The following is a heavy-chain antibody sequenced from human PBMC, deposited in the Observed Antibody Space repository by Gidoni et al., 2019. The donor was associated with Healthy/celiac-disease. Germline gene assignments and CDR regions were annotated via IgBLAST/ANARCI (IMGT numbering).Heavy chain of an antibody. J-gene: IGHJ6*02. V-gene: IGHV3-15*01. D-gene: IGHD2-15*01. CDR3: TTVVAAVVYYYYGMDV. CDR2: IKSKTDGGTT. Sequence: EVQLVESGGGLVKPGGSLRLSCAASGFTFSNAWRSWVRQAPGKGLEWVGRIKSKTDGGTTDYAAPVKGRFTISRDDSKNTLYLQMNSLKTEDTAVYYCTTVVAAVVYYYYGMDVWGQGTTVTVSS. CDR1: GFTFSNAW.